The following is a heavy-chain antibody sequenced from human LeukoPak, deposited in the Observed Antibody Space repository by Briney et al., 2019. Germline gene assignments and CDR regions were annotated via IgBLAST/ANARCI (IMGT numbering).Heavy chain of an antibody. Sequence: PSETLSLTCTVSGGSISSYYWSWIRQPPAKGLEWIGYIYYSGSTNYNPSLKSRVTISVDTSKKQFSLKLSSVTAADTAVYYCERRTLTFGGGGFDYWGQGTLVTVSS. CDR1: GGSISSYY. V-gene: IGHV4-59*01. D-gene: IGHD3-16*01. CDR2: IYYSGST. CDR3: ERRTLTFGGGGFDY. J-gene: IGHJ4*02.